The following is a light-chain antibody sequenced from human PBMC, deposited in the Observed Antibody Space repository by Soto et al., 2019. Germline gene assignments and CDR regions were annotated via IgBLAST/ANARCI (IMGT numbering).Light chain of an antibody. CDR2: GAS. J-gene: IGKJ5*01. CDR3: QQYGSSPLIS. CDR1: QTVSITY. Sequence: VLTQSPGTLSLSPGESATLSCRASQTVSITYLTWYQQNPGQAPRLLIFGASKRATGIPDRFSGSGSGRDFTLTISGLEPEDFAVYYCQQYGSSPLISFGQGTRLEIK. V-gene: IGKV3-20*01.